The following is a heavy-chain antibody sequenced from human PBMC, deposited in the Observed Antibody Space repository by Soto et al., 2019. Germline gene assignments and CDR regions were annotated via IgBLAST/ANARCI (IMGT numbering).Heavy chain of an antibody. CDR1: GFTFSNYA. V-gene: IGHV3-30-3*01. D-gene: IGHD3-3*01. CDR2: ISYDGSNK. CDR3: ARDKRDLRFLEWSYYFDY. Sequence: PGGSLRLSCAPSGFTFSNYAMHWVRQAPGKGLERVAVISYDGSNKYYADSVKGRFTISRDNSKNTLYLQMNSLRAEDSAAYYCARDKRDLRFLEWSYYFDYWGQGT. J-gene: IGHJ4*02.